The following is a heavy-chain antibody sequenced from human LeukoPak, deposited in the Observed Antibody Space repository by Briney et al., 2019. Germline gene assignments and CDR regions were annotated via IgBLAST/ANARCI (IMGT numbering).Heavy chain of an antibody. J-gene: IGHJ6*02. CDR1: GFTFSSYA. CDR3: ARARDSWFATGSYGMDV. Sequence: GGSLRLSCAASGFTFSSYAMHWVRQAPGKGLEWGAVISYDGSNKYYADSVKGRFTISRDNSKNTLYLQMNSLRAEDTAVYYCARARDSWFATGSYGMDVWGLGTTVTVSS. CDR2: ISYDGSNK. D-gene: IGHD6-13*01. V-gene: IGHV3-30-3*01.